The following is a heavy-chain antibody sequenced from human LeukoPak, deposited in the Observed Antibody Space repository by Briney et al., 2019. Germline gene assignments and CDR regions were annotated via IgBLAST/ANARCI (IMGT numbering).Heavy chain of an antibody. CDR1: GYSITSGLY. D-gene: IGHD2-15*01. CDR2: IYYSGTT. Sequence: SETLSLTCTVSGYSITSGLYWGWIRQPPGKGLEWIGNIYYSGTTYYNASLKSRVTISVDSSKSQSSLKLSSVTAADTAVYYCARDATCSGGSCYSLWGQGTLVTVSS. J-gene: IGHJ4*02. CDR3: ARDATCSGGSCYSL. V-gene: IGHV4-38-2*02.